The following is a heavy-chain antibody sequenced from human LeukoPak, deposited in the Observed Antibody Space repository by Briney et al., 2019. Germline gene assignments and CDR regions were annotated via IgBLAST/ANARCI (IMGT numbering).Heavy chain of an antibody. CDR3: ARGPSLVRGVIMPDSVGGMDV. D-gene: IGHD3-10*01. J-gene: IGHJ6*02. Sequence: ASVTVSCTASGFTFTSYDINWVRQAPGQGLEWMGWMNPNSGNTRYAQKVQGRITMTRDTSISTAYMELSSLRSEDTAVYYCARGPSLVRGVIMPDSVGGMDVWGQGTTVTVSS. V-gene: IGHV1-8*01. CDR1: GFTFTSYD. CDR2: MNPNSGNT.